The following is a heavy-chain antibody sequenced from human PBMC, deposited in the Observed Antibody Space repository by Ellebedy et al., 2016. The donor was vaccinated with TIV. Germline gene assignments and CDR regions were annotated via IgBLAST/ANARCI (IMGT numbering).Heavy chain of an antibody. CDR3: AREGLESALDF. J-gene: IGHJ4*02. D-gene: IGHD2-15*01. CDR1: GFTFSAYW. V-gene: IGHV3-74*01. Sequence: GESLKISCAASGFTFSAYWMHWVRQAPGKGLVYVSHINRDGGDTNYADSVKGRFTISRDNAKNILYLQMNSLRADDTAVYYCAREGLESALDFWGQGTLVTVSS. CDR2: INRDGGDT.